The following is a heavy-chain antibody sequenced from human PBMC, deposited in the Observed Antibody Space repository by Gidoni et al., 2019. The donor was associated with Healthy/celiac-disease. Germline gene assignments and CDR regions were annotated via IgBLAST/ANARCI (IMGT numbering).Heavy chain of an antibody. V-gene: IGHV3-48*01. Sequence: EVQLVESGGGLVQPGGSLRLSCAASGFTFSSYSMNWVRQAPGKGLEMVSYISSSSSTIYYADSVKGRFTISRDNDKNSLYLKMNSLRAEDTAVYYGASIDGALDVWGKGTTVTVSS. CDR1: GFTFSSYS. J-gene: IGHJ6*04. CDR3: ASIDGALDV. CDR2: ISSSSSTI.